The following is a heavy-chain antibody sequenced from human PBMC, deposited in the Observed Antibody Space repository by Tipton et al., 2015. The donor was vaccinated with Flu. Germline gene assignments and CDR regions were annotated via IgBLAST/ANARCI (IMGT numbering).Heavy chain of an antibody. CDR3: ARGLYVSGSYQRRYFDS. V-gene: IGHV4-59*12. D-gene: IGHD3-10*01. J-gene: IGHJ4*02. CDR2: IYNNQYT. CDR1: GGSIGSYY. Sequence: TLSLTCTVSGGSIGSYYWNWIRQPPGKGLEWIGYIYNNQYTKYNPSLKSRVTISVDTSKNQFSLKLSSVTAADTAVYYCARGLYVSGSYQRRYFDSWGQGTLVTVSS.